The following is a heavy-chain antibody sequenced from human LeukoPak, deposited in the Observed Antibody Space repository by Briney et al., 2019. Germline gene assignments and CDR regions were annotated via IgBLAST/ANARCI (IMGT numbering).Heavy chain of an antibody. CDR3: AKDLTGVNYCLDQ. J-gene: IGHJ4*02. Sequence: PGGSLTLSCSASGVTFSSYGRHRVRQAPGKGLEWVAVISNDGSNKHYADSVKGRFTIYSDNSENTLYLQMNSLRAEGTAVYYCAKDLTGVNYCLDQWGQGTLVTVSS. V-gene: IGHV3-30*18. CDR1: GVTFSSYG. CDR2: ISNDGSNK. D-gene: IGHD1-7*01.